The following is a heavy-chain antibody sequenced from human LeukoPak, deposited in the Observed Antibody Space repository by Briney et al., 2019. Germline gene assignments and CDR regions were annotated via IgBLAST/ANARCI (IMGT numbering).Heavy chain of an antibody. CDR2: ISGSGGST. CDR1: GFTFSSYA. D-gene: IGHD2-2*01. J-gene: IGHJ4*02. Sequence: GGSLRLSCAASGFTFSSYAMSWVRQAPRKGLEWVSAISGSGGSTYYADSVKGRFTISRDNSKNTLYLQMNSLRAEDTAVYYCAKMGDIVVVPAAVLDYWGQGTLVTVSS. V-gene: IGHV3-23*01. CDR3: AKMGDIVVVPAAVLDY.